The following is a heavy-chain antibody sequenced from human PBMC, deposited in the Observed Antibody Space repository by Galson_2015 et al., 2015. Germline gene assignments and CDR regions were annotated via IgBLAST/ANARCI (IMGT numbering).Heavy chain of an antibody. CDR1: GFTFSSYT. V-gene: IGHV3-48*04. CDR2: ISTSSSTI. J-gene: IGHJ2*01. Sequence: SLRLSCAASGFTFSSYTMNWVRQAPGKGLEWVSYISTSSSTIYYADSVKGRFTISRDNAKNSLYLQMNSLRAEDTAVYYCARDWVTPYWYFDLRGRGTLVTVSS. D-gene: IGHD2-21*02. CDR3: ARDWVTPYWYFDL.